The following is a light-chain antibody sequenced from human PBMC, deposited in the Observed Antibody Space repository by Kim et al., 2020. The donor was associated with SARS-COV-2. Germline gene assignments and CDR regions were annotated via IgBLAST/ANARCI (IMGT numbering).Light chain of an antibody. Sequence: ALRRTVRMTGQGGARRNYYASWYQQKPGQAPLLVIYGKNNRPSGIPDRFSGSSSGNTASLTITGAQAEDEADYYCNSRDRSGNHRPFGTGTQLTVL. CDR3: NSRDRSGNHRP. J-gene: IGLJ1*01. CDR2: GKN. CDR1: ARRNYY. V-gene: IGLV3-19*01.